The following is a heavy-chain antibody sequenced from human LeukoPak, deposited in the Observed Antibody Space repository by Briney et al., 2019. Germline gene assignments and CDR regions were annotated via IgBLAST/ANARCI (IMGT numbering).Heavy chain of an antibody. CDR2: INHSGST. Sequence: SETLSLTCAVYGGSFSGYYWSWIRQPPGKGLEWIGEINHSGSTNYNPSLKSRVTISVDTSKNQFSLKLSSVTAADTAVYYCARGIIVGATWGENDNWFDPWGQGTLVTVSS. V-gene: IGHV4-34*01. D-gene: IGHD1-26*01. CDR3: ARGIIVGATWGENDNWFDP. CDR1: GGSFSGYY. J-gene: IGHJ5*02.